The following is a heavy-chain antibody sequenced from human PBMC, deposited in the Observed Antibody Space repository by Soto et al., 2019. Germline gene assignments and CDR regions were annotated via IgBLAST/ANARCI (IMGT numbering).Heavy chain of an antibody. Sequence: PSETLSLTCAVSGGSISSSSYYWGWIRQPPGKGLEWIGSISYSGSTYYNPSLKSRVAISVDTSKNQFSLKLSSVTAADTAVYYCARWKQVRGPTLIYYYGMDVWGQGTTVTVSS. CDR1: GGSISSSSYY. D-gene: IGHD3-10*01. CDR3: ARWKQVRGPTLIYYYGMDV. CDR2: ISYSGST. J-gene: IGHJ6*02. V-gene: IGHV4-39*01.